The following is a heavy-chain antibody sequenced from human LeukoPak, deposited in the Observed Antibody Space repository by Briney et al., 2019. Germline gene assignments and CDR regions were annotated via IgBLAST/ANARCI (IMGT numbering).Heavy chain of an antibody. D-gene: IGHD3-10*01. V-gene: IGHV3-53*01. Sequence: GESLKISCAASGFTLSANYMSWVRQAPGKGLEWVSVIYSGGTTVYADSVKGRLTISRDTSKNTLSLQMNSLRVEDTAIYYCARDRIGYMDVWGKGTSVIVSS. CDR2: IYSGGTT. J-gene: IGHJ6*03. CDR3: ARDRIGYMDV. CDR1: GFTLSANY.